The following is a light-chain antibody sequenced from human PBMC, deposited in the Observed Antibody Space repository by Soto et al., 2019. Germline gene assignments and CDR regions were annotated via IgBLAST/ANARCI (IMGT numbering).Light chain of an antibody. CDR2: DVI. V-gene: IGLV2-14*03. Sequence: QSALTQPASVSGSPGQSITISCTGTSSDIGGYNYVSWYQQHPGKAPKLMIYDVINRPSGVSNRFSASKSGNTASLTISGLQAEDEADYYRSSYSSTSTLVVFGGGTKLTVL. CDR3: SSYSSTSTLVV. J-gene: IGLJ2*01. CDR1: SSDIGGYNY.